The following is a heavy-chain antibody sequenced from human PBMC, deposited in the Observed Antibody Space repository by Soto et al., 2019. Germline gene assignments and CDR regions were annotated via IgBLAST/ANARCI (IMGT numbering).Heavy chain of an antibody. CDR1: GYTFTSYY. CDR3: ARGTKLGYCSSTSCTIVD. CDR2: INPSGGST. Sequence: QVQLVQSGAEVKKPGASVKVSCKASGYTFTSYYMHWVRQAPGQGLEWMGIINPSGGSTSYAQKFQGRGTMTRDTSTSTVYMEQSSLRSEDTAVYYCARGTKLGYCSSTSCTIVDWGQGTLVTVSS. V-gene: IGHV1-46*01. D-gene: IGHD2-2*01. J-gene: IGHJ4*02.